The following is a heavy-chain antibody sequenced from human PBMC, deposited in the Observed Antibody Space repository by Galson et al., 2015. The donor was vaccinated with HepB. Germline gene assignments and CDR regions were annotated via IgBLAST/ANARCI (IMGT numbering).Heavy chain of an antibody. CDR3: TTDRTFSSVYYVNYYYYAMHV. D-gene: IGHD6-25*01. J-gene: IGHJ6*04. CDR2: IKSKTDGGTT. V-gene: IGHV3-15*01. CDR1: GFTFSSYW. Sequence: SLRLSCAASGFTFSSYWMHWVRQGPGKGLEWVGRIKSKTDGGTTDYAAPVKGRFSISRDDSKNILYLQMNSLKTDDTAVYYCTTDRTFSSVYYVNYYYYAMHVWGKGTTVTVSS.